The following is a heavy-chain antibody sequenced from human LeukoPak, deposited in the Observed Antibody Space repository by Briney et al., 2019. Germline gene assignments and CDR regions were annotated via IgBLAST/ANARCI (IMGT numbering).Heavy chain of an antibody. V-gene: IGHV3-23*01. J-gene: IGHJ4*02. CDR1: GFTFSSYA. CDR2: LASGAPP. D-gene: IGHD2-2*01. Sequence: GGSLRLSCAAFGFTFSSYAMSWVRQAPGKGLEWVSALASGAPPYYADSVKGRFTISRDNSKNTLYLQVNSLRAEDTAVYYCARQLGYCSRGNCYFDSWGQGTLVTVSS. CDR3: ARQLGYCSRGNCYFDS.